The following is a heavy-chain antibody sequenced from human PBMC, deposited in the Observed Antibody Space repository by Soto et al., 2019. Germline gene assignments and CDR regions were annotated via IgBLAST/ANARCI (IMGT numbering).Heavy chain of an antibody. CDR3: VKSGTARLLRHSWFDT. Sequence: EVQLVESGGGLGKPGGSLRLSCAASGFTFNTYDMNWVRQAPGKGLEWVSSITASSAYIYYADSVGGRFTISRDNAKNSLFLEMNSLRAEDTAVYYCVKSGTARLLRHSWFDTWGQGTLVSVSS. D-gene: IGHD2-21*01. V-gene: IGHV3-21*01. CDR2: ITASSAYI. CDR1: GFTFNTYD. J-gene: IGHJ5*02.